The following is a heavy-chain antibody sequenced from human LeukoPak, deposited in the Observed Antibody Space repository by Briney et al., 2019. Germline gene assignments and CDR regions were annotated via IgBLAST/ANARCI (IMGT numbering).Heavy chain of an antibody. D-gene: IGHD2-21*02. J-gene: IGHJ2*01. CDR3: ARWTDWYFDL. Sequence: GGSLRLSCAASGFTFSDYYMNWIRQAPGKGLEWVSYISSSGNTIYYADSVKGRFTISRDNAKNLLYLQMNSLRAEDTAVYYCARWTDWYFDLWGRGTLVTVSS. CDR1: GFTFSDYY. V-gene: IGHV3-11*04. CDR2: ISSSGNTI.